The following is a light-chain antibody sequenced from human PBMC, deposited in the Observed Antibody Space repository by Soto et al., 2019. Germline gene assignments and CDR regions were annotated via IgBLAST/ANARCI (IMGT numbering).Light chain of an antibody. V-gene: IGKV1-12*01. CDR2: SSS. J-gene: IGKJ3*01. CDR3: QQAKSLPLT. CDR1: QGISTW. Sequence: VQMTQSPSFVSSSVGDRVTIACRSSQGISTWVVWYQQKPGAAPKLLIHSSSNLQSGVPSRFSGSGSGTDFTLTISSLQPEDFATYYCQQAKSLPLTFGPGTKVDIK.